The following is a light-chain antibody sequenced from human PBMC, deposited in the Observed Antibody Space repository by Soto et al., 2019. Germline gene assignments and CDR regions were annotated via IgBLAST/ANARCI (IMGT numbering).Light chain of an antibody. V-gene: IGKV1-5*03. CDR1: QTISSW. J-gene: IGKJ1*01. CDR2: KAS. CDR3: QQYNSYSEWT. Sequence: DIQMTQSPSTLSASVGDRVTITCRASQTISSWLAWYHQKPGKAPKLLIYKASSLESGVPSRFSGSGSGTEFTLTISSLQPDDFATYYCQQYNSYSEWTFGQGTKVDI.